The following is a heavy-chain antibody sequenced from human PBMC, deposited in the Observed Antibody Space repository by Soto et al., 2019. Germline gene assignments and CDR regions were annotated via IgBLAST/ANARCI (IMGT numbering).Heavy chain of an antibody. D-gene: IGHD6-19*01. CDR2: MNPNSGNT. J-gene: IGHJ6*02. Sequence: QVQLVQSGAEVKKPGASVKVSCKASGYTFTSYDINWVRQATGQGLEWMGWMNPNSGNTGYAQKFQGRVTMTRNTSISPAYMELSSLRSEDTAVYYCARGEEAVAGYYYYGMDVWGQGTTVTVSS. V-gene: IGHV1-8*01. CDR3: ARGEEAVAGYYYYGMDV. CDR1: GYTFTSYD.